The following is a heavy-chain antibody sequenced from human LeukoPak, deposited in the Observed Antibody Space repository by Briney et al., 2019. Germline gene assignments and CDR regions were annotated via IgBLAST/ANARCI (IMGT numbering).Heavy chain of an antibody. J-gene: IGHJ4*02. CDR3: AKDIAAHPYYFDY. D-gene: IGHD6-6*01. CDR1: GFTFSTYG. Sequence: PGGSLRLSCAASGFTFSTYGMNWVRQAPGKGLEWVAVIWYDGSNKYYADSVKGRFTISRDNSKNTLYLQMNSLRAEDTAVYYCAKDIAAHPYYFDYWGQGTLVTVSS. CDR2: IWYDGSNK. V-gene: IGHV3-33*06.